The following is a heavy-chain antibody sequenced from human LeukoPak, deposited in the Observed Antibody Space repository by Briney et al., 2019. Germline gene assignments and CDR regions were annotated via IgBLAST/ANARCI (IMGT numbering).Heavy chain of an antibody. J-gene: IGHJ4*02. D-gene: IGHD6-19*01. CDR2: ISSSSSYI. Sequence: GGSLRLSCAASGFTFNSYSMNWVRQAPGKGLEWVSSISSSSSYIYYADSVKGRFTISRDNAKNSLYLQMNSLRAEDTAVYYCARDMSEWLARGLFDYWGQGTLVTVSS. V-gene: IGHV3-21*01. CDR3: ARDMSEWLARGLFDY. CDR1: GFTFNSYS.